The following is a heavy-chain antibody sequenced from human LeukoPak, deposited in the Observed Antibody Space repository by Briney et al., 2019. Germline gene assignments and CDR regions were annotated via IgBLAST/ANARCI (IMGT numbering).Heavy chain of an antibody. CDR2: ISRSGSTI. D-gene: IGHD3-10*01. Sequence: GGALRLSCAASGFTFSDYYVSWIRQAPGEGLEWVSYISRSGSTIYYAASVKGRFTISRDNAKNSLYLQMNSLRAEDTAVYYCARDRGITMVRGVTYYGMDVWGQGTTVTVSS. J-gene: IGHJ6*02. CDR3: ARDRGITMVRGVTYYGMDV. V-gene: IGHV3-11*01. CDR1: GFTFSDYY.